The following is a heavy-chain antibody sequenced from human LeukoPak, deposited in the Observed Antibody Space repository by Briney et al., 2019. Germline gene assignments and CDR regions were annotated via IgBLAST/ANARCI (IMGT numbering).Heavy chain of an antibody. CDR3: AKQYYYDSSGYRYWYFDL. J-gene: IGHJ2*01. CDR1: GFTFDDYV. Sequence: PGGSLRLSCAASGFTFDDYVMHWVRQAPGKGLEWVSGISWNSGSIGYADSVKGRFTISRDNAKNSLYLQMNSPRAEDTALYYCAKQYYYDSSGYRYWYFDLWGRGTLVTVSS. D-gene: IGHD3-22*01. CDR2: ISWNSGSI. V-gene: IGHV3-9*01.